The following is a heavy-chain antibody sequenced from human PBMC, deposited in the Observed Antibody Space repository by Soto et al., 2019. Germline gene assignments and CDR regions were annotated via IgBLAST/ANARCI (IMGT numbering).Heavy chain of an antibody. CDR2: INHSGST. J-gene: IGHJ4*02. D-gene: IGHD2-8*02. CDR1: GGSISSGGYY. Sequence: PSETLSLTCTVSGGSISSGGYYWSWIRQHPGKGLEWIGEINHSGSTNYNPSLKSRVTISVDTSKNQFSLKLTSVTAADTAVYYCASDKITGPFDYWGQRTLVTVSS. V-gene: IGHV4-31*03. CDR3: ASDKITGPFDY.